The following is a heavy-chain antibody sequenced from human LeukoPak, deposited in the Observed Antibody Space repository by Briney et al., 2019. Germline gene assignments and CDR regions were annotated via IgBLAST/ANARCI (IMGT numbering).Heavy chain of an antibody. CDR2: ISGYNGHT. Sequence: ASVKVSCTASGYAFSNHGVNWVRQAPGQGLEWMGWISGYNGHTSYAQKFQGRVMVTTDRSTNTAYLELRSLRFDDTAVYYCARVPNPRNTYGYNDKWGQGTLVTVSS. CDR3: ARVPNPRNTYGYNDK. CDR1: GYAFSNHG. D-gene: IGHD5-18*01. J-gene: IGHJ4*02. V-gene: IGHV1-18*04.